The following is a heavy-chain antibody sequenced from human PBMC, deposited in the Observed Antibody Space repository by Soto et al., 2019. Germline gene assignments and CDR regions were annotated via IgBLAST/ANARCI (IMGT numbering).Heavy chain of an antibody. CDR2: ISSSSSYI. CDR3: ARDAALYYYDSSGYPVFDY. CDR1: GFTFSSYS. J-gene: IGHJ4*02. V-gene: IGHV3-21*01. Sequence: GGSLRLSCAASGFTFSSYSMNWVRQAPGKGLEWVSSISSSSSYIYYADSVKGRFTISRDNAKNSLYLQMNSLRAEDTAVYYCARDAALYYYDSSGYPVFDYWGQGTLVTVSS. D-gene: IGHD3-22*01.